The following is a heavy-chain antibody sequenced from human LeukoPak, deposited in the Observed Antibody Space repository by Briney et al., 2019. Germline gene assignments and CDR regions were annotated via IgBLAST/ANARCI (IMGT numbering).Heavy chain of an antibody. CDR2: ISGSGGST. CDR3: AKDVRVGKYYGSGTYLDF. V-gene: IGHV3-23*01. Sequence: GGSLRLSCAASGFTFSSYAMSWVRQAPGKGLEWVSLISGSGGSTYYADSVKGRFTISRDKFKNTLFLQMNSLRAEDTAVYYCAKDVRVGKYYGSGTYLDFWGQGTLVTVSS. J-gene: IGHJ4*02. D-gene: IGHD3-10*01. CDR1: GFTFSSYA.